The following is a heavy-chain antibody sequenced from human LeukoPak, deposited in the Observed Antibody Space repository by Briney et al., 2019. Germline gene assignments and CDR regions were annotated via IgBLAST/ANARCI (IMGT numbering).Heavy chain of an antibody. Sequence: LSGGSLRLSCAASGFTFSSYEMNWVRQASGKGLEWVSYISSSGSTIYYADSVKGRFTISRDNAKSSLYLQMNSLRAEDTAVYYCAELGITMIGGVWGKGTTVTISS. CDR1: GFTFSSYE. V-gene: IGHV3-48*03. CDR3: AELGITMIGGV. J-gene: IGHJ6*04. D-gene: IGHD3-10*02. CDR2: ISSSGSTI.